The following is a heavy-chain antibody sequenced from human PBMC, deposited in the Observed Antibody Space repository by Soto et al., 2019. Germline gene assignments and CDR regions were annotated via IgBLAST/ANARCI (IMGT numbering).Heavy chain of an antibody. CDR3: ARGIGRYFDWLLPNYYYYYMDV. CDR2: IYYSGST. D-gene: IGHD3-9*01. Sequence: SETLSLTCTVSGGSISSYYWSWIRQPPGKGLEWIGYIYYSGSTNYNPTLKSRVTISVDTSKNQFSLKLSSVTAADTAVYYCARGIGRYFDWLLPNYYYYYMDVWGKGTTVTVSS. CDR1: GGSISSYY. J-gene: IGHJ6*03. V-gene: IGHV4-59*01.